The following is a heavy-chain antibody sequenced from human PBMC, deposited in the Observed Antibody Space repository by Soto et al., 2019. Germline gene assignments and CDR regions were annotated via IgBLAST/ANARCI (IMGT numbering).Heavy chain of an antibody. D-gene: IGHD5-12*01. Sequence: PSETLSLTCAVYGGSFSGYYWSWIRQPPGKGLEWIGEINHSGSTNYNPSLKSRVTISVDTSKNQFSLKLSSVTAADTAVYYCARLADPSGYDVDVDYWGQGTLVTVSS. J-gene: IGHJ4*02. CDR2: INHSGST. CDR1: GGSFSGYY. V-gene: IGHV4-34*01. CDR3: ARLADPSGYDVDVDY.